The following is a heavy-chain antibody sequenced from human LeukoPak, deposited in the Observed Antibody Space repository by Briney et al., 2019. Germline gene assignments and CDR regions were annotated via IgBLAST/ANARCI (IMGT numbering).Heavy chain of an antibody. Sequence: PGGSLRLSCAASGFTFSSYWMSWVRQAPGKGLEWVANIKQDGRETYYVDSVKGRLTISRDNAKNSLYLQMNRLRGEDTAVYYCARELYRINDYWGQGTLVTVSS. D-gene: IGHD2-2*02. CDR3: ARELYRINDY. CDR2: IKQDGRET. CDR1: GFTFSSYW. V-gene: IGHV3-7*01. J-gene: IGHJ4*02.